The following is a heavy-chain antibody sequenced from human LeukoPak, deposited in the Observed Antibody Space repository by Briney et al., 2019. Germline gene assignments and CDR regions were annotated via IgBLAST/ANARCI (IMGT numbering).Heavy chain of an antibody. CDR1: GGSFSGYY. J-gene: IGHJ4*02. CDR3: ARGYYYDSSGYYWK. D-gene: IGHD3-22*01. Sequence: SETLSLTCAVYGGSFSGYYWSWIRQPPGKGLEWIGEINHSGSTNYNPSLTSRVTISVDTSKNQFSLKLSTVTAADTAVYYCARGYYYDSSGYYWKWGQGTLVTVSS. CDR2: INHSGST. V-gene: IGHV4-34*01.